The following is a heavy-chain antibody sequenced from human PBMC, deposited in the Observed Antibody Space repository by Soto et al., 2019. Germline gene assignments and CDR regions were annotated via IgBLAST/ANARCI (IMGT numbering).Heavy chain of an antibody. J-gene: IGHJ4*02. CDR3: GKNGLDNSPSAIDS. D-gene: IGHD2-8*01. CDR1: GFTFSSYG. Sequence: GVSLRLSCAASGFTFSSYGMHWVRQAPGKWLEWVAVISYDGRNKYYADSVKGRFTISRDNSKNMVFLQINTLRAEDTALYYCGKNGLDNSPSAIDSWGPGXLVTVYS. V-gene: IGHV3-30*18. CDR2: ISYDGRNK.